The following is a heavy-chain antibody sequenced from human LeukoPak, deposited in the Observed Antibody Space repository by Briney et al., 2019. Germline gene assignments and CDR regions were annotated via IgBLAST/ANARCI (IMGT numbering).Heavy chain of an antibody. V-gene: IGHV3-48*02. D-gene: IGHD1-26*01. CDR3: ARRIYSGSYYFDY. J-gene: IGHJ4*02. CDR1: GFTFSSYA. CDR2: ISGSGGTI. Sequence: PGGSLRLSCAASGFTFSSYAMNWVRQAPGKGLEWVSYISGSGGTIYYADSVKGRFTISRDNAKNSLYLQMNSLRDEDTAVYYCARRIYSGSYYFDYWGQGTLVTVSS.